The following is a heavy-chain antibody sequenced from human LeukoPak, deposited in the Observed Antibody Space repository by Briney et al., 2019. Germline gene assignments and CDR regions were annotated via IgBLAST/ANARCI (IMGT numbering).Heavy chain of an antibody. J-gene: IGHJ4*02. CDR1: GYTFTSYY. CDR2: INPNSGGT. Sequence: ASVKVSCKASGYTFTSYYMFWVRQAPGQGLEWMGWINPNSGGTNYAQKFQGRVTLTRDTSISTGYMELSRLRSDDTAVYYCATYFLDTSARDWGQGTLVTVSS. D-gene: IGHD3-22*01. V-gene: IGHV1-2*02. CDR3: ATYFLDTSARD.